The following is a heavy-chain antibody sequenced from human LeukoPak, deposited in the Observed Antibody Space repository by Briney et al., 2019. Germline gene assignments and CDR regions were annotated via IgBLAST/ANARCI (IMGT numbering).Heavy chain of an antibody. D-gene: IGHD3-3*01. V-gene: IGHV1-46*01. Sequence: ASVKVSCKASGYTFTSYYMHWVRQAPGQGLEWMGIINPSGGSTSYAQKFQGRVTITADESTSTAYMELSSLRSEDTAVYYCATKGRFLEWLPAADYYYGMDVWGQGTTVTVSS. CDR2: INPSGGST. CDR3: ATKGRFLEWLPAADYYYGMDV. CDR1: GYTFTSYY. J-gene: IGHJ6*02.